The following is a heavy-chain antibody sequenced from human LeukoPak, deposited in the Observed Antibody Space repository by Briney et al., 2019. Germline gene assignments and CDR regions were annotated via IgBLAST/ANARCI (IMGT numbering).Heavy chain of an antibody. V-gene: IGHV3-7*01. CDR1: GFTFSSHW. Sequence: GGSLRLSCAASGFTFSSHWMSWVRQAPGKGLEWVANIKQDGSDKYYVDSVKGRFTISRDNARDSLYLQMNSLRAEDTAVYYCARVRRGCRDYWGQGTLVTVSS. CDR3: ARVRRGCRDY. CDR2: IKQDGSDK. D-gene: IGHD4/OR15-4a*01. J-gene: IGHJ4*02.